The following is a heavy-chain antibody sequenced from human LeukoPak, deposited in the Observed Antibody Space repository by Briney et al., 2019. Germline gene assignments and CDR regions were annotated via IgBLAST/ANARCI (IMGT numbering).Heavy chain of an antibody. J-gene: IGHJ6*03. Sequence: GGSLRLSCAASGFTFSSYSMNWVRQAPGKGLEWVSYISSSSSTIYYADSVKGRFTISRDNAKNSLYLQMNSLRAEDTAVYYCARELGDYGRSRYYYYYMDVWGKGTTVTVSS. CDR2: ISSSSSTI. V-gene: IGHV3-48*01. CDR1: GFTFSSYS. CDR3: ARELGDYGRSRYYYYYMDV. D-gene: IGHD4-17*01.